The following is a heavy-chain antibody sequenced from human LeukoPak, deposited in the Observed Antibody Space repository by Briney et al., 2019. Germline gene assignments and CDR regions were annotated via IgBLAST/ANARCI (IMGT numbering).Heavy chain of an antibody. Sequence: ASVKVSCKAFGYTFTSNYMHWVRQAPGQGLEWMGWINPNSGVTKYAQKFQGRVTMTSDTSISTAYMELSRLRSDDTAVYYCTRDAGGGDCYSCPNWFDPWGQGTLVTVSS. V-gene: IGHV1-2*02. J-gene: IGHJ5*02. CDR2: INPNSGVT. D-gene: IGHD2-21*02. CDR3: TRDAGGGDCYSCPNWFDP. CDR1: GYTFTSNY.